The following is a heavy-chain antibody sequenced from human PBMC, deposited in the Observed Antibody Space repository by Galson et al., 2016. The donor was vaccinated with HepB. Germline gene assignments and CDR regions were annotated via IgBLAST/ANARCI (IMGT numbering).Heavy chain of an antibody. D-gene: IGHD5-24*01. J-gene: IGHJ4*02. Sequence: SLRLSCAASTFTFSNYNMKWVRQAPGKALEWVSYISSSSGTTYYADSVKGRFTISRDNAKNSLYLQMNSLRDEDTAVYYCARTPRRDCYKYFDYWGQGTLVTVSS. CDR2: ISSSSGTT. CDR3: ARTPRRDCYKYFDY. V-gene: IGHV3-48*02. CDR1: TFTFSNYN.